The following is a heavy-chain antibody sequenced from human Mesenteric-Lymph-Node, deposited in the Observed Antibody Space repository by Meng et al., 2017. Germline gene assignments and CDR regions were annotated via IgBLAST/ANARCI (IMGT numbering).Heavy chain of an antibody. D-gene: IGHD3-16*01. CDR3: ARTYSYGWIAFDY. CDR1: GYTFTGYY. J-gene: IGHJ4*02. Sequence: ASVKVSCKASGYTFTGYYMHWVRQAPGQGLEWMGWINPNSGGTSHAQKFQGRVTMTTDTSISTAYMELSRLTSDDTAIYYCARTYSYGWIAFDYWGQGTQVTVSS. CDR2: INPNSGGT. V-gene: IGHV1-2*02.